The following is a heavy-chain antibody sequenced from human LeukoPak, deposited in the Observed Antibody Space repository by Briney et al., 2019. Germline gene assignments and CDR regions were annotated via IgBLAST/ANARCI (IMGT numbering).Heavy chain of an antibody. CDR1: GGSISSYY. D-gene: IGHD4-23*01. CDR3: ARFRDYGGNSGLNY. CDR2: IYYSGST. V-gene: IGHV4-59*01. Sequence: SETLSLTCTVSGGSISSYYWSWIRQPPGKGLEWIGYIYYSGSTNYNPSLKSRVTTSVDTSKNQFSLKLSSVTAADTAVYYCARFRDYGGNSGLNYWGQGTLVTVSP. J-gene: IGHJ4*02.